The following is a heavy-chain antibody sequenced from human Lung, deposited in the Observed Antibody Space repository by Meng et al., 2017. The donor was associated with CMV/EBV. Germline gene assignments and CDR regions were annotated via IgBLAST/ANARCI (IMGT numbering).Heavy chain of an antibody. J-gene: IGHJ6*02. CDR3: ARGTVTSRVIVPPFAIKIVYGMDV. CDR2: INHSGST. V-gene: IGHV4-34*01. D-gene: IGHD2-2*01. Sequence: SXTLSLXCAVYGGSFSGYFWSWIRQPPGKGLEWIGEINHSGSTNYNPSLKSRVTISVDTSKNQFFLKLSSVTAADTAVYYCARGTVTSRVIVPPFAIKIVYGMDVXGQGXTVTVSS. CDR1: GGSFSGYF.